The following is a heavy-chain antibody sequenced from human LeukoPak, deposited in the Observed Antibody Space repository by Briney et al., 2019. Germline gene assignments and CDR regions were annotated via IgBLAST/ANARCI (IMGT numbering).Heavy chain of an antibody. D-gene: IGHD6-13*01. CDR3: ASLGNDDIAAAEDYFDY. J-gene: IGHJ4*02. Sequence: PSETLSLTCTVSGGSISSSSYYWGWIRQPPGKGLEWIGSIYHSGSTNYNPSLKSRVTISVDKSKNQFSLKLSSVTAADTAVYYCASLGNDDIAAAEDYFDYWGQGTLVTVSS. CDR1: GGSISSSSYY. CDR2: IYHSGST. V-gene: IGHV4-39*07.